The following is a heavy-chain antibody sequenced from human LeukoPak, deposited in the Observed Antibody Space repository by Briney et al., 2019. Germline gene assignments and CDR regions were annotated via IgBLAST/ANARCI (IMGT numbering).Heavy chain of an antibody. D-gene: IGHD6-19*01. J-gene: IGHJ4*02. CDR1: GGSISSYY. Sequence: SETLSLTCTVSGGSISSYYWSWIGQPPGKGLERIGYIYYSGSTNYNPSLKSRVNISVDTSKNQFSLKLSSVTAADTAVYYCARADSSGWYEVDYWGQGTLVTVSS. V-gene: IGHV4-59*01. CDR3: ARADSSGWYEVDY. CDR2: IYYSGST.